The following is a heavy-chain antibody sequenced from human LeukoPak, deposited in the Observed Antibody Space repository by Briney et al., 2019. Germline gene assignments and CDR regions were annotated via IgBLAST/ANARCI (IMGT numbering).Heavy chain of an antibody. CDR3: ARSPYGNFDY. CDR2: IYYSGST. Sequence: TLSLTCTVSGGSISSGGYYWSWIRQHPGKGLEWIGYIYYSGSTYYNPSLKSRGTISGDTSKNQFSLKLSSVTAADTAVYYCARSPYGNFDYWGQGTLVTVSS. CDR1: GGSISSGGYY. V-gene: IGHV4-31*03. D-gene: IGHD1-1*01. J-gene: IGHJ4*02.